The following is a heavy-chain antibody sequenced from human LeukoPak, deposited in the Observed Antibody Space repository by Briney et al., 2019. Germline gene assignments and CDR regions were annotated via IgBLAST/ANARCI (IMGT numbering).Heavy chain of an antibody. J-gene: IGHJ3*02. CDR3: ARGGYSSGWFDAFDI. CDR1: GFTASSNY. V-gene: IGHV3-33*08. CDR2: IWYDGSNK. D-gene: IGHD6-19*01. Sequence: GGSLRLSCAASGFTASSNYMSWVRQAPGKGLEWVSVIWYDGSNKYYADSVKGRFTISRDNSKNTLYLQMNSLRAEDTAVYYCARGGYSSGWFDAFDIWGQGTMVTVSS.